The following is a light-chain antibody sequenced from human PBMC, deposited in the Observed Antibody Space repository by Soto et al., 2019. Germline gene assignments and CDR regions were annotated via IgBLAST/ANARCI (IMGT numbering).Light chain of an antibody. Sequence: IVMTHSPASLSGSPGERATLSCRASQSVSNNLAWYQQKPGQAPRLLIYGASTRATAIPARFSGSGSGTEFTLTISSLQSEDFAVYFCQQYDNGPYTFGQGTKVEI. CDR2: GAS. CDR3: QQYDNGPYT. CDR1: QSVSNN. J-gene: IGKJ2*01. V-gene: IGKV3-15*01.